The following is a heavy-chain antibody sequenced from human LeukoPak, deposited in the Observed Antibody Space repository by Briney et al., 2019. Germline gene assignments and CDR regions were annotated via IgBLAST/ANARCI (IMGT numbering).Heavy chain of an antibody. CDR3: AREGGNDSYGMDV. J-gene: IGHJ6*02. Sequence: PGGSLRLSCAASGFTFDDYAMHWVRQAPGKGLEWVSGISWNSGSIGYADSVKGRFTISRDNAKNSLYLQMNSLRAEDTAVYYCAREGGNDSYGMDVWGQGTTVTVSS. D-gene: IGHD2-15*01. CDR1: GFTFDDYA. V-gene: IGHV3-9*01. CDR2: ISWNSGSI.